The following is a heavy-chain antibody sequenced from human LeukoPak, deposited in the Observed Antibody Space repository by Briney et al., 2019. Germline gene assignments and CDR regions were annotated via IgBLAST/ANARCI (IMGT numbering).Heavy chain of an antibody. CDR1: GFTFSRYW. CDR2: IKQDGSEQ. CDR3: ARGAFDSSGYYYYYYYMDV. Sequence: GGSLRLSCAASGFTFSRYWMGWVRQAPGKGLEWVANIKQDGSEQYYVDSVKGRFTISRDNARNSLYLQMNSLRGEDTAVFYCARGAFDSSGYYYYYYYMDVWGKGTTVTVSS. V-gene: IGHV3-7*01. J-gene: IGHJ6*03. D-gene: IGHD3-22*01.